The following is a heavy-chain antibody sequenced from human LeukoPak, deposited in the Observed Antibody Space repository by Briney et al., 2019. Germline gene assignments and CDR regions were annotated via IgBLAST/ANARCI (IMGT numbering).Heavy chain of an antibody. D-gene: IGHD3-3*01. Sequence: SVKVSCKASGYTFTSYGINWVRPATGQGLEWMGWMNPNSGNTGYAQKFQGRVTITRNTSISTAYMELSSLRSEDTAVYYCARAGRASYYDFWSGSVHYYYYMDVWGKGTTVTVSS. CDR2: MNPNSGNT. V-gene: IGHV1-8*03. CDR3: ARAGRASYYDFWSGSVHYYYYMDV. CDR1: GYTFTSYG. J-gene: IGHJ6*03.